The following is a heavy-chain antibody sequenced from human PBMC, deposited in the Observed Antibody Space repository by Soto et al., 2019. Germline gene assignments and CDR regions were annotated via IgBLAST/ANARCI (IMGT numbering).Heavy chain of an antibody. CDR1: GFTFSDSG. D-gene: IGHD4-4*01. CDR3: VRGGSNYAS. V-gene: IGHV3-7*01. Sequence: EVQLVESGGGLVQPGGSLSLSCTASGFTFSDSGMTWVRQAPGKGLEWVARIKPDESEKKYADSVKGRFSISRDNAKNSMYLQMDSLRGEDTAVYYCVRGGSNYASWGQGTLVTVSS. CDR2: IKPDESEK. J-gene: IGHJ5*02.